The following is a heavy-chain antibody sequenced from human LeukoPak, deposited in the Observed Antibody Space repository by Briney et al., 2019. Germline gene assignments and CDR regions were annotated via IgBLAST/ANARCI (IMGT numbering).Heavy chain of an antibody. CDR3: ASRGTIFGVVIQGYYYMDV. D-gene: IGHD3-3*01. J-gene: IGHJ6*03. CDR1: GYTFTGYY. CDR2: INPNSGGT. Sequence: ASVKVSCKASGYTFTGYYMHWVRQAPGQGLEWMGWINPNSGGTNYAQKFQGRVTMTRDTSISTAYMELSRLRSDDTAVYYCASRGTIFGVVIQGYYYMDVWGKGTTVTVSS. V-gene: IGHV1-2*02.